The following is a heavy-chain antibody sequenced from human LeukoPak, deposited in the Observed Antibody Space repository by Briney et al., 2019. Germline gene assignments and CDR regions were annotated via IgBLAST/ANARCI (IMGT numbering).Heavy chain of an antibody. Sequence: PSETLSLTCAMYGGSFSGYYWSGIRGPPGKGLEWIGEINHSGSTNCNPSLKSRVTMSVDTSKSQFSLKMNSVTAADTATYFCAYSNYDPTFDFWGQGTLVTVSS. V-gene: IGHV4-34*01. D-gene: IGHD4-11*01. CDR1: GGSFSGYY. J-gene: IGHJ4*02. CDR2: INHSGST. CDR3: AYSNYDPTFDF.